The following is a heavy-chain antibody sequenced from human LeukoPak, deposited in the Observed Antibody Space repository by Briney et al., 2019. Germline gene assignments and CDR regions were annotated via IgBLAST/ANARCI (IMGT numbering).Heavy chain of an antibody. J-gene: IGHJ4*02. Sequence: GGSLRLSCAASGFTFSSYAMHWVRQAPGKGLEWVAVISYDGSNKYYADSVKGRFTISRDNSKNTLYLQMNNLRAEDTAVYYCAKDQVPGTFWGQGTLVTVSS. D-gene: IGHD2/OR15-2a*01. CDR2: ISYDGSNK. CDR1: GFTFSSYA. CDR3: AKDQVPGTF. V-gene: IGHV3-30*04.